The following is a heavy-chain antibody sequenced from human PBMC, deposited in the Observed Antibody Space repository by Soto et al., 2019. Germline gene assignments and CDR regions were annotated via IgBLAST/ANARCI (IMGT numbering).Heavy chain of an antibody. CDR3: ARLVFSTGTITYYYYGMDV. Sequence: GASVKVSCKASGYTFTSYGISWVRQAPGQGLEWMGWISAYNGNTNYAQKLQGRVTMTTDTSTSTAYMELRSLRSDDTAVYYCARLVFSTGTITYYYYGMDVWGQGTTVTVSS. CDR1: GYTFTSYG. D-gene: IGHD1-7*01. V-gene: IGHV1-18*04. CDR2: ISAYNGNT. J-gene: IGHJ6*02.